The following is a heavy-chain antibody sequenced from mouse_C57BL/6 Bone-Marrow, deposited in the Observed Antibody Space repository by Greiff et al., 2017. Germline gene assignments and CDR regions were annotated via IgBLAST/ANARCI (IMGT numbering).Heavy chain of an antibody. CDR3: ARERNYYSRDWYCDV. V-gene: IGHV1-80*01. J-gene: IGHJ1*03. D-gene: IGHD1-1*01. CDR1: GYAFSSYW. Sequence: QVQLQQSGAELVKPGASVKISCKASGYAFSSYWMHWVKQRPGKGLEWIGQIYPGDGDTNYNGKFKGKATLTADKSSSTAYMQLSSLTSEDSAVYVCARERNYYSRDWYCDVWGTGTTVTVSA. CDR2: IYPGDGDT.